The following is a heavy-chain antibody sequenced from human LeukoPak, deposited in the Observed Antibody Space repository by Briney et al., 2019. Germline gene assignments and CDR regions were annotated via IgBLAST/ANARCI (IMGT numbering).Heavy chain of an antibody. D-gene: IGHD3-16*01. CDR3: TTVKLTWGY. J-gene: IGHJ4*02. CDR1: GLTFSDAW. V-gene: IGHV3-15*01. Sequence: GRSLRLACAASGLTFSDAWMSWARQAPGEGLEWVGSIKSKTDGGTTDYAAPVKGRFTISRDDSKNTLYLQMSSLKTEDTGVYYCTTVKLTWGYWGQGTLVTVSS. CDR2: IKSKTDGGTT.